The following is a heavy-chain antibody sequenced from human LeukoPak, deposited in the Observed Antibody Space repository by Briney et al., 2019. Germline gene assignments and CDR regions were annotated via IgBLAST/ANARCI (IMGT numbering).Heavy chain of an antibody. CDR2: ISYDGSNK. Sequence: GGSLRLSCAASGFNFNIFSLHWVRQSPGKGLEWVALISYDGSNKYYAHSVQGRFTISRDNSQNTLYLQMNALRPEDTAVYYCARGSGATDWLDAFDIWGLGTMVTVSS. J-gene: IGHJ3*02. CDR1: GFNFNIFS. D-gene: IGHD3-9*01. V-gene: IGHV3-30-3*01. CDR3: ARGSGATDWLDAFDI.